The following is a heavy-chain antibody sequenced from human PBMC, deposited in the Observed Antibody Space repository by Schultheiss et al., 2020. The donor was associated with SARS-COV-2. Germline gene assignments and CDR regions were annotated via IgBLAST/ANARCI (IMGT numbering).Heavy chain of an antibody. Sequence: GGSLRLSCAASGFTFSSYGMSWVRQAPGKGLEWVSAISGSGGSTYYADSVKGRFTISRDNSKNTLYLQMNSLRAEDTAVYYCAREEHDYGDYFDYWGQGTLVTVSS. CDR3: AREEHDYGDYFDY. D-gene: IGHD4-17*01. CDR2: ISGSGGST. V-gene: IGHV3-23*01. CDR1: GFTFSSYG. J-gene: IGHJ4*02.